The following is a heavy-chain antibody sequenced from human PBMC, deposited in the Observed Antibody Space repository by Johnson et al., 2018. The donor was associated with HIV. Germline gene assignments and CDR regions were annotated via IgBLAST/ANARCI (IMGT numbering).Heavy chain of an antibody. CDR3: ARDGRDLVKRGSFEV. V-gene: IGHV3-66*02. CDR1: GITVGTNY. CDR2: IFSVGDV. Sequence: MLLVESGGGLVQPGGSLRLSCAASGITVGTNYMSWVRQAPGKGLEWVSVIFSVGDVYYADSVKGRFTISRDNSKNMVYLQMNSLRPEDTAVYYCARDGRDLVKRGSFEVWGQGTVVTVSS. D-gene: IGHD3-9*01. J-gene: IGHJ3*01.